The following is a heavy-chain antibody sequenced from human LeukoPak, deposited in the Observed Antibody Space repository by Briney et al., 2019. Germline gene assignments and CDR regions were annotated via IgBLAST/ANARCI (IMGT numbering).Heavy chain of an antibody. CDR3: AQVGRYDY. J-gene: IGHJ4*02. CDR1: GFTFSSYA. CDR2: ISGSGGST. Sequence: PGGSLRLSWAASGFTFSSYAMSWVRQAPRKGLEWVSAISGSGGSTYYADSVKGRFTISRDNSKNTLYPQMNSLRAEDTAVYYCAQVGRYDYGGRGTPVTVSS. D-gene: IGHD1-1*01. V-gene: IGHV3-23*01.